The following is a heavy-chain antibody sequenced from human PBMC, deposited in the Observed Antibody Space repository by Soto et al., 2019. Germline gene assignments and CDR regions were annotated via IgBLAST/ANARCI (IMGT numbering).Heavy chain of an antibody. CDR3: AHISRQKEYSSSSGGYYFDY. V-gene: IGHV2-5*01. Sequence: SGPTLVNPTQTLTLTCTFSGFSLSTSGVGVGWIRQPPGKALEWLALIYWNDDKRYSPSLKSRLTITKDTSKNQVVLTMTNMDPVDTATYYCAHISRQKEYSSSSGGYYFDYWGQGTLVTVSS. CDR1: GFSLSTSGVG. D-gene: IGHD6-6*01. CDR2: IYWNDDK. J-gene: IGHJ4*02.